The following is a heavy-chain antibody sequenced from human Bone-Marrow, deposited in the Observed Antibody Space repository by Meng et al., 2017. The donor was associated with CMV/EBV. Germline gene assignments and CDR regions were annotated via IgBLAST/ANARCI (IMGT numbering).Heavy chain of an antibody. J-gene: IGHJ4*02. V-gene: IGHV4-4*02. Sequence: SETLSLTCAVSGGSISSSNWWSWVRQPPGKGLEWIGEIYHSGSTNYNPSLKSRVTISVVKSKNQFSLKLSSVTAADTAVYYCARGRDYYDTTGWGYWGQGTLVTCSS. CDR3: ARGRDYYDTTGWGY. CDR2: IYHSGST. D-gene: IGHD3-22*01. CDR1: GGSISSSNW.